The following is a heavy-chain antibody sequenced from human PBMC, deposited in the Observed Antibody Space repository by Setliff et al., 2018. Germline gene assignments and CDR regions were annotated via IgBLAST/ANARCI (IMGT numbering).Heavy chain of an antibody. CDR2: IYHSGST. CDR1: GYSIRSGYY. CDR3: RFWSGYYKNDY. V-gene: IGHV4-38-2*01. Sequence: PSETLSLTCAVSGYSIRSGYYWGWIRQPPGKGLEWIGSIYHSGSTYYSPSLKSRVTISVDTSKNQFSLNLTSVTAADTALYYCRFWSGYYKNDYWGQGTLVTVSS. J-gene: IGHJ4*01. D-gene: IGHD3-3*01.